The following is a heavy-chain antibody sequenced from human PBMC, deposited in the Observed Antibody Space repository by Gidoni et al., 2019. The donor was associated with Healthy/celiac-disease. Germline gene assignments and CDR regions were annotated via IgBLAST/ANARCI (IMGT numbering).Heavy chain of an antibody. V-gene: IGHV4-39*01. J-gene: IGHJ6*02. CDR2: IYYIGSN. D-gene: IGHD1-26*01. CDR3: ATLGAKKYYYYGMDV. CDR1: GGSISSSSSY. Sequence: QLQLQESGPGLVQPSATLSLTCTVSGGSISSSSSYWGWIRQPPGKGLEWIGSIYYIGSNYYTPSLKRRGTRAVDTSKNQFSRKLSSVTAADTAVYYCATLGAKKYYYYGMDVWGQGTTVTVSS.